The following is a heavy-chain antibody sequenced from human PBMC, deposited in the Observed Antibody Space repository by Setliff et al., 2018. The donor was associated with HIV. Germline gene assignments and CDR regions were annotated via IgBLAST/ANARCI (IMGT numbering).Heavy chain of an antibody. J-gene: IGHJ6*02. CDR1: GYTFNGYY. CDR3: SGDHCSSYVCYEYSYYGMDV. CDR2: SNPNSGGT. D-gene: IGHD2-2*01. V-gene: IGHV1-2*02. Sequence: ASVKVSCKASGYTFNGYYMHWVRQAPGQGLEWMGWSNPNSGGTTYAHKFQGRVTMTRETSISTAYMEVSRLRLDDTAVYYCSGDHCSSYVCYEYSYYGMDVWGQGTTVTVSS.